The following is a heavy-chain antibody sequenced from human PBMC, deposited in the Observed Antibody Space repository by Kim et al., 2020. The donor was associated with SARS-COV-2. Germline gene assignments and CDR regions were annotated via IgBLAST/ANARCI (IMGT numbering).Heavy chain of an antibody. CDR3: ARGLFYYGDHGVRGNWFDP. Sequence: SETLSLTCAVYGGSFSGYYWSWIRQPPGKGLEWIGEINHSGSTNYNPSLKSRVTISVDTSKNQFSLKLSSVTAADTAVYYCARGLFYYGDHGVRGNWFDPWGQGTLVTVSS. CDR1: GGSFSGYY. CDR2: INHSGST. J-gene: IGHJ5*02. D-gene: IGHD4-17*01. V-gene: IGHV4-34*01.